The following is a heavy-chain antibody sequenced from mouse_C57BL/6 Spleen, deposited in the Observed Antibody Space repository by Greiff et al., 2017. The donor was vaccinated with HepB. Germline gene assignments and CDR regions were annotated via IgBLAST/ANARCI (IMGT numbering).Heavy chain of an antibody. CDR3: ARYDGYYGY. D-gene: IGHD2-3*01. Sequence: DVKLQESGGGLVKPGGSLKLSCAASGFTFSDYGMHWVRQAPEKGLEWVAYISSGSSTIYYADTVKGRFTISRDNAKNTLFLQMTSLRSEDTAMYYCARYDGYYGYWGQGTTLTVSS. CDR2: ISSGSSTI. V-gene: IGHV5-17*01. CDR1: GFTFSDYG. J-gene: IGHJ2*01.